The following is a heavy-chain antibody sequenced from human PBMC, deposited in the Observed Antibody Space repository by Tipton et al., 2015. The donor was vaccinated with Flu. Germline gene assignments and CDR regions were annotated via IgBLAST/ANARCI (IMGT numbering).Heavy chain of an antibody. Sequence: SLRLSCAASGFIFSSYGMHWVRQAPGKGLEWVAVIYHDARDKFYAESVQGRFTIYRDNTKDTLSLQMSSLRAEDTAVYYCVCASETSAFYSPFPATGMDVWGQGTTVTVSS. V-gene: IGHV3-33*03. CDR3: VCASETSAFYSPFPATGMDV. CDR2: IYHDARDK. CDR1: GFIFSSYG. J-gene: IGHJ6*02. D-gene: IGHD3-22*01.